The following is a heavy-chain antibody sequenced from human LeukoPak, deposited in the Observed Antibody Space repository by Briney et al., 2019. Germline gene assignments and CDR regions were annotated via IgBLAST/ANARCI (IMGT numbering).Heavy chain of an antibody. Sequence: GASVKVSCKASGYTFTSYDINWVRQATGQGLEWMGWMNPNSGNTGYAQKFQGRVTMTRNTSISTAYMELSSLRSEDTAVYYCARGLTMVRGVIITPLNYWGQGTLVTVSS. V-gene: IGHV1-8*02. CDR2: MNPNSGNT. D-gene: IGHD3-10*01. J-gene: IGHJ4*02. CDR3: ARGLTMVRGVIITPLNY. CDR1: GYTFTSYD.